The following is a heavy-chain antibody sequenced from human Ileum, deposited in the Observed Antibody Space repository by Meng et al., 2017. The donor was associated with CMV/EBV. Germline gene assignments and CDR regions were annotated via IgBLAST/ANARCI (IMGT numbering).Heavy chain of an antibody. CDR2: INHSGST. CDR1: GRSFSGYY. J-gene: IGHJ4*02. CDR3: ARVGGKDHDFFSGYLEVQYSFDY. Sequence: SETLSLTCAVYGRSFSGYYWSGSRQPPGKGLEGIGEINHSGSTNYNQSLKSGVTISIDTSKNQFSLTLSSVTAADTAEYYSARVGGKDHDFFSGYLEVQYSFDYWGQGTLVTVSS. V-gene: IGHV4-34*01. D-gene: IGHD3-3*01.